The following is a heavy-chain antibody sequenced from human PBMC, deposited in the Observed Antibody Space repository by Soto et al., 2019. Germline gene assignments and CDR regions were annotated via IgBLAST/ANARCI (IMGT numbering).Heavy chain of an antibody. J-gene: IGHJ4*02. CDR3: ARRYGTTFDY. Sequence: TSETLSLTCTVSGGSISSYYWSWIRQPPGKVLEWIGYIYYSGSTNYNPSLKSRVTISVDTSKNQFSLKLSSVTAADTAVYYCARRYGTTFDYWGQGTLVTVSS. V-gene: IGHV4-59*08. D-gene: IGHD1-1*01. CDR2: IYYSGST. CDR1: GGSISSYY.